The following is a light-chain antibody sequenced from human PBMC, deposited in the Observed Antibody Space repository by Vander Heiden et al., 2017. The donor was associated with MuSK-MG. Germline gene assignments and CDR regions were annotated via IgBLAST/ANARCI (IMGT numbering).Light chain of an antibody. V-gene: IGKV1-39*01. J-gene: IGKJ4*01. CDR3: QQKHTGHPSVT. Sequence: DIQMTQSPSSLSASVGDRVNITCRARQTIITFFNWYQQKPGKAPKLLISAASTLRRGGKSRFSGSGDGTDFTLTVSGRQPEDYATDFCQQKHTGHPSVTFGEGTKVEIK. CDR1: QTIITF. CDR2: AAS.